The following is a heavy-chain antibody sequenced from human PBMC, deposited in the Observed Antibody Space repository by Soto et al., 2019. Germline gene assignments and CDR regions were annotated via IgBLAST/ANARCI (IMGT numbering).Heavy chain of an antibody. CDR2: IYYSGST. CDR3: ARGIAAGPFDY. V-gene: IGHV4-31*03. D-gene: IGHD6-13*01. J-gene: IGHJ4*02. CDR1: GGSISSGGYY. Sequence: PSETLSLTCTVSGGSISSGGYYWSWIRQHPGKGLEWIGYIYYSGSTYYNPSLKSRVTISVDTSKNQFSLKLSSVTAADTAVYYCARGIAAGPFDYWGQGTLVTVSS.